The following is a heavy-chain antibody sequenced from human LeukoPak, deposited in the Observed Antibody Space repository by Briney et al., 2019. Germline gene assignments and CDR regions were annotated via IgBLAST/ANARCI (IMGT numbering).Heavy chain of an antibody. D-gene: IGHD3-22*01. J-gene: IGHJ5*02. CDR3: AREARITMIVVADLDP. V-gene: IGHV3-30*03. CDR2: ISYDGSNK. Sequence: GGSLRLSGAASGFTFSSYGMHWVRQAPGKGLEWVAVISYDGSNKYYADSVKGRFTISRDNSKNTLYLQMNSLRAEDTAVYYCAREARITMIVVADLDPWGQGTLVTVSS. CDR1: GFTFSSYG.